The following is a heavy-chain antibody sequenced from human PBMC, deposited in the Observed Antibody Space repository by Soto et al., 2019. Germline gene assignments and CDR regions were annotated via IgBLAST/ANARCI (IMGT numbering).Heavy chain of an antibody. J-gene: IGHJ4*02. CDR1: GGSISSGGYS. Sequence: QLQLQESGSGLVKPSQTLSLTCAVSGGSISSGGYSWSWIRQPPGKGLEWIGYIYHSGSTYYNPSLKSRVTISVDRSKNQFSLKLSSVTAADTAVYYCARDSGFYGGNSGGIDYWGQGTLATVSS. CDR3: ARDSGFYGGNSGGIDY. D-gene: IGHD4-17*01. V-gene: IGHV4-30-2*01. CDR2: IYHSGST.